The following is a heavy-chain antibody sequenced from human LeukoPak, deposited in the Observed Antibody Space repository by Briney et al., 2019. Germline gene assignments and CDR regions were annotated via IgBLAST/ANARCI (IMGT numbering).Heavy chain of an antibody. J-gene: IGHJ3*02. V-gene: IGHV3-30-3*01. CDR2: ISYDGSNK. CDR1: GFTFSSYA. Sequence: GRSLRLSCAASGFTFSSYAMHWVRQAPGKGLEWVAVISYDGSNKYYADAVKGRSTISRDNSKNTLYLQMNSLRAEDTAVYYCAKDQLTGGYNYGYGTFDILGQGTMVTVSS. D-gene: IGHD5-18*01. CDR3: AKDQLTGGYNYGYGTFDI.